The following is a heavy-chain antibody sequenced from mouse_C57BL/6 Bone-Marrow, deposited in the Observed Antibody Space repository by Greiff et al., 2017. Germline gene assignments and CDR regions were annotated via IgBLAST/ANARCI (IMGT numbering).Heavy chain of an antibody. D-gene: IGHD1-1*01. CDR3: ARGTYYYDSSRFDY. CDR1: GFSLSTFGMG. CDR2: IWWDDDK. V-gene: IGHV8-8*01. Sequence: QVTLKVSGPGILQPSQTLSLTCSFSGFSLSTFGMGVGWIRQPSGKGLEWLAHIWWDDDKYYKPALKSRLTISKDTSKNQVFLKIANVNTADTATYSCARGTYYYDSSRFDYGGQGTTLTVSA. J-gene: IGHJ2*01.